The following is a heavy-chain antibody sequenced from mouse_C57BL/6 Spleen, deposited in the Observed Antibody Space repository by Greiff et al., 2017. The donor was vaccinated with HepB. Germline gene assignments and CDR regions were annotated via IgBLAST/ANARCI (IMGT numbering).Heavy chain of an antibody. Sequence: EVKVVESGGGLVKPGGSLKLSCAASGFTFSDYGMHWVRQAPEKGLEWVAYISSGSSTIYYADTVKGRFTISRDNAKNTLFLQMTSLRSEDTAMYYCARRPITTVVAKDWYFDVWGTGTTVTVSS. CDR1: GFTFSDYG. D-gene: IGHD1-1*01. V-gene: IGHV5-17*01. CDR2: ISSGSSTI. J-gene: IGHJ1*03. CDR3: ARRPITTVVAKDWYFDV.